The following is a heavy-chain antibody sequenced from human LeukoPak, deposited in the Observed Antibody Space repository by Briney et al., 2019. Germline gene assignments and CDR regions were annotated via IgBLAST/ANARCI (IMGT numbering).Heavy chain of an antibody. V-gene: IGHV4-4*07. CDR3: ARSTQQGQLVLRRYYFDY. D-gene: IGHD6-6*01. J-gene: IGHJ4*02. CDR2: IYTSGST. CDR1: GGSISSYY. Sequence: PSETLSLTCTVSGGSISSYYWSWIRQPAGKGLEWIGRIYTSGSTNYNPSLKSRVTISVDTSKNKFSLKLTSVTAADTAVYYCARSTQQGQLVLRRYYFDYWGQGTLVTVSS.